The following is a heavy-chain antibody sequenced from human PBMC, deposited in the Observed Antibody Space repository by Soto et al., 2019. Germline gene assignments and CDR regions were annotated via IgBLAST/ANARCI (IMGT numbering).Heavy chain of an antibody. V-gene: IGHV1-8*01. Sequence: QVQLVQSGAEVKKPGASVKVSCKASGYTFTSYDINWVRQATGQGLEWMGWMNPNSGNTGYAQKFQGRVTMTRHASISTAYMALSSLRSEDTAVDYCARGSPILGSLDYWGQGTLVTVSS. D-gene: IGHD3-3*02. CDR3: ARGSPILGSLDY. J-gene: IGHJ4*02. CDR2: MNPNSGNT. CDR1: GYTFTSYD.